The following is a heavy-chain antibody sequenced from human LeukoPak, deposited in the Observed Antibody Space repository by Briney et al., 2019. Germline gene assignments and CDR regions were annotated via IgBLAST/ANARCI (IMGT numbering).Heavy chain of an antibody. CDR3: ARSPFIVVVPAPPVDI. CDR2: ISSNGGST. V-gene: IGHV3-64*01. D-gene: IGHD2-2*01. J-gene: IGHJ3*02. Sequence: GGSLRLSCAASGFTFSSYAMHWVRQAPGKGLEYVSAISSNGGSTYYANSVKGRFTISRDNSKNTLYLQMGGLRAEDMAVYYCARSPFIVVVPAPPVDIWGQGTMVTVSS. CDR1: GFTFSSYA.